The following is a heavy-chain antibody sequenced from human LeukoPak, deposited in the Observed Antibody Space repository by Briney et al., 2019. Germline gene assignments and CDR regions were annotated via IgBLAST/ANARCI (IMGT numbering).Heavy chain of an antibody. Sequence: GASVTVSCTASGYTFTSYGISWVRQAPGQGLEWMGWISAYNGNTNHAQKLQGRVTMTTDTSTSTAYMELRSLRSDDTAVYYCARAPYDYDYVWGSYFPGYWGQGTLVTVSS. CDR1: GYTFTSYG. CDR2: ISAYNGNT. D-gene: IGHD3-16*01. J-gene: IGHJ4*02. CDR3: ARAPYDYDYVWGSYFPGY. V-gene: IGHV1-18*01.